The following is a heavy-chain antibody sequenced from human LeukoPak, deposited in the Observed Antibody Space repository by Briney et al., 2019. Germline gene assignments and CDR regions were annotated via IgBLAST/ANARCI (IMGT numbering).Heavy chain of an antibody. D-gene: IGHD3-16*02. V-gene: IGHV3-23*01. CDR2: ISISGDYT. CDR3: AYRTGFDY. Sequence: PGGSLRLSCVVSVLMFSNYDMSWVRQAPGKGLEWVSTISISGDYTYYPDSVKGRFTISRVNSKNTLYLQMNSLRAEDTAVYYCAYRTGFDYWGQGTLVTVSS. J-gene: IGHJ4*02. CDR1: VLMFSNYD.